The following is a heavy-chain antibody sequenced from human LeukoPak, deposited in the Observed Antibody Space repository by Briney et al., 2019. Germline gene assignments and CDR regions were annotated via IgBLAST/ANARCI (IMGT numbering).Heavy chain of an antibody. J-gene: IGHJ5*02. Sequence: GGSLRLSCAASRFSLSSHAMSWVGQAPGKGLNWVSTISANGINTYYADSVKGRFTVSRDNSRNTLYLQMNSLRAEDTAVYYCSKNPYTDGSHWFDPWGQGTLVTVSS. CDR2: ISANGINT. V-gene: IGHV3-23*01. CDR3: SKNPYTDGSHWFDP. D-gene: IGHD3-16*02. CDR1: RFSLSSHA.